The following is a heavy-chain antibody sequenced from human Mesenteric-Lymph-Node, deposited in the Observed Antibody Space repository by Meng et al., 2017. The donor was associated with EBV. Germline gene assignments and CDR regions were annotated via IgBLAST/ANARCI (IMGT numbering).Heavy chain of an antibody. V-gene: IGHV4-34*01. Sequence: QVQLQQCGTGLLKPSEXLSLPCAVDGGSFNGYCWSLIRQPPGKGLEWSGEINHFGDTNYNPSLKSRVTISVDKSGNQFSLKLRSVTAADTAMYYCARGSRDVEGFDYWGQGTLVTVSS. CDR1: GGSFNGYC. CDR3: ARGSRDVEGFDY. J-gene: IGHJ4*02. CDR2: INHFGDT.